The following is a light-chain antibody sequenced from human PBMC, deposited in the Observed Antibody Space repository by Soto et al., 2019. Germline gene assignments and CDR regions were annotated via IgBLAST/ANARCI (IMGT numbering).Light chain of an antibody. V-gene: IGLV2-14*01. Sequence: QSALTQPASVSGSPGQSITISCTGTSSDVGGYNYVSWYQQHPGKAPKLMIYDVSNRPSGVSNRFSCSKSGNTASLTMSGLQAEDEADYYCSSYTSSSTVVFGGGTKLTVL. CDR3: SSYTSSSTVV. CDR2: DVS. J-gene: IGLJ2*01. CDR1: SSDVGGYNY.